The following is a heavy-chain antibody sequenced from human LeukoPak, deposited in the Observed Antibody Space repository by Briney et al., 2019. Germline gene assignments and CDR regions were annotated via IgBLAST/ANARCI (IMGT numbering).Heavy chain of an antibody. J-gene: IGHJ4*02. CDR1: GGSFSGYY. V-gene: IGHV4-34*01. D-gene: IGHD2-15*01. CDR2: INHSGST. CDR3: ARLRGRSDY. Sequence: SETLSLTCAVYGGSFSGYYWSWIRQPPGKGLEWIGEINHSGSTNYNPSLKSRVTISVDTPKNQFSLKLSSVTAADTAVYYCARLRGRSDYWGQGTLVTVSS.